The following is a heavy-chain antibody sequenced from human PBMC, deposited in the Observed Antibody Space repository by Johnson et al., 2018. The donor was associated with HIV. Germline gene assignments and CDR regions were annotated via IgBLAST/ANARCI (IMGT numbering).Heavy chain of an antibody. D-gene: IGHD4-17*01. V-gene: IGHV3-30-3*01. CDR3: ARNSYGDRAFDI. CDR2: ISYDGSNK. J-gene: IGHJ3*02. CDR1: GFTFSSYA. Sequence: QVQLVESGGGVVQPGRSLRLSCAASGFTFSSYAMHWVRQAPGKGLEWVAVISYDGSNKYYADSVKGRFTISRDNSKNTLYLQMNSLRAEDTAVYYCARNSYGDRAFDIWGQGTMVTVSS.